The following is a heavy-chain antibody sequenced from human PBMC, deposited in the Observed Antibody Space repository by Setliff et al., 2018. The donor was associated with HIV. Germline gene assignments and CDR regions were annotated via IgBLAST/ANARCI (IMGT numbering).Heavy chain of an antibody. CDR3: ARRAFNGYYFDS. V-gene: IGHV5-51*01. CDR2: MFVGDSDT. J-gene: IGHJ4*02. Sequence: PGESLKISCQASGYIFTNFWIGWVRQMPGKGLEWMAVMFVGDSDTSTDSPSFQGQVTFSVDKSIRTAYLQWSSLKASDTAIYYCARRAFNGYYFDSWGQGTLVTVSS. CDR1: GYIFTNFW. D-gene: IGHD2-8*01.